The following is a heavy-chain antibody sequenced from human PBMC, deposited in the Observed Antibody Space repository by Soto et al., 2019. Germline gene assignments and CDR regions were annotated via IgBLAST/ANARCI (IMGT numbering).Heavy chain of an antibody. J-gene: IGHJ6*02. CDR2: IYYSGST. CDR3: ARDWGHYGMDV. Sequence: SETLSLTCTVSGGSVSSGSYYWSWIRQPPGKGLEWIGYIYYSGSTDYNPSLKSRVTISVDTSKNQFSLKLSSVTAADTAVYYCARDWGHYGMDVWGQGTTVTVSS. V-gene: IGHV4-61*01. D-gene: IGHD3-16*01. CDR1: GGSVSSGSYY.